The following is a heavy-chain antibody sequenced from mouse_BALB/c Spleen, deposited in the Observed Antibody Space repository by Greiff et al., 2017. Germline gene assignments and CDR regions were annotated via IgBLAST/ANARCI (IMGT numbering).Heavy chain of an antibody. D-gene: IGHD2-4*01. CDR3: ARQGIYYDYSWFAY. V-gene: IGHV5-12-2*01. CDR1: GFTFSSYT. J-gene: IGHJ3*01. Sequence: EVHLVESGGGLVQPGGSLKLSCAASGFTFSSYTMSWVRQTPEKRLEWVAYISNGGGSTYYPDTVKGRFTISRDNAKNTLYLQMSSLKSEDTAMYYCARQGIYYDYSWFAYWGQGTLVTVSA. CDR2: ISNGGGST.